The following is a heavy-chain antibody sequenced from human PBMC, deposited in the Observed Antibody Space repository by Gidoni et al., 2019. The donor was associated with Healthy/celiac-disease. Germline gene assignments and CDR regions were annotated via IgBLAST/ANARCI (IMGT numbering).Heavy chain of an antibody. CDR3: AKDAYYDFWSGYYSDY. CDR2: ISGSGGST. V-gene: IGHV3-23*01. Sequence: EVQLLESGGGLVQPGGSLRPSCAASGFTFSSYAMSWVRQAPGKGLEWVSAISGSGGSTYYADSVKGRFTISRDDFKNTLYLQMNSLRVEDMAVYYCAKDAYYDFWSGYYSDYWGQGTLVTVSS. J-gene: IGHJ4*02. D-gene: IGHD3-3*01. CDR1: GFTFSSYA.